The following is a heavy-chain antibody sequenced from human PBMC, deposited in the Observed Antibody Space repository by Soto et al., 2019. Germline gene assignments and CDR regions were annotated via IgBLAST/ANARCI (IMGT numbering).Heavy chain of an antibody. CDR3: ARDNDVWTGYFFDN. D-gene: IGHD3-3*01. V-gene: IGHV1-8*01. CDR2: MNPNSGNT. Sequence: ASVKVSCKASGYTFTSYDINWVRQATGQGLEWMGWMNPNSGNTGYAQKFQGRLTMTTDMSTTTAYMELRSLRSDDTAVYYCARDNDVWTGYFFDNWGQGTLVTVSS. J-gene: IGHJ4*02. CDR1: GYTFTSYD.